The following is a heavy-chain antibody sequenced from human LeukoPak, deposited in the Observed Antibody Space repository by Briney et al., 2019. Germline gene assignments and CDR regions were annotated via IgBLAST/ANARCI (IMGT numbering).Heavy chain of an antibody. CDR1: GYTFTSYG. CDR2: ISAYNVNT. V-gene: IGHV1-18*01. J-gene: IGHJ4*02. D-gene: IGHD4-17*01. CDR3: ATDPYGDYAFDY. Sequence: GASVKVSCKASGYTFTSYGISWVRQAPGQGLEGMGWISAYNVNTNYARKLQGRVTMTTDTSTSTAYMELRSLRSEDTAVYYCATDPYGDYAFDYWGQGTLVTVSS.